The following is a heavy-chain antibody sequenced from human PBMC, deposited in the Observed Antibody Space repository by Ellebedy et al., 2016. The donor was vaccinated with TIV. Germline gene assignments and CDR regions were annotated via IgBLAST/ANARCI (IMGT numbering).Heavy chain of an antibody. D-gene: IGHD4-17*01. J-gene: IGHJ4*02. CDR2: IFHHGNNE. CDR3: AKDRYGDYVVYFDY. CDR1: GFTFSSYA. V-gene: IGHV3-30-3*01. Sequence: GESLKISCAASGFTFSSYAMHWVRQAPGKGLEWVAVIFHHGNNEDYADSVKGRFTISRDNSKNTLYLQMNSLRAEDTAVYYCAKDRYGDYVVYFDYWGQGALVTVSS.